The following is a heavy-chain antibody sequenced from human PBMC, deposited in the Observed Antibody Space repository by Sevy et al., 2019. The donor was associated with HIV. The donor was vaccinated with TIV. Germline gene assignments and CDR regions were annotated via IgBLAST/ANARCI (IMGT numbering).Heavy chain of an antibody. CDR2: FDPEDGET. J-gene: IGHJ1*01. D-gene: IGHD3-3*01. CDR3: ATDFSSSRNPDFQH. V-gene: IGHV1-24*01. CDR1: GYTLTELS. Sequence: ASVKVSCKVSGYTLTELSMHWVRQAPGKGVEWMGGFDPEDGETIYAQKFQGRVTMTEDTSTDTAYMELSSLRSEDTAVYYCATDFSSSRNPDFQHSGQGTLVTVSS.